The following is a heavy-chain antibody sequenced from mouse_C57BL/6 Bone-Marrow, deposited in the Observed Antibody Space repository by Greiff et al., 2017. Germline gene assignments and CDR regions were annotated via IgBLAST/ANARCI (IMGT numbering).Heavy chain of an antibody. J-gene: IGHJ3*01. CDR3: ARRKYYDYGFAY. CDR2: INPNNGGT. V-gene: IGHV1-22*01. D-gene: IGHD2-4*01. CDR1: GYTFTDYN. Sequence: EVQLQQSGPELVKPGASVKMSCKASGYTFTDYNMHWVKQSHGKSLEWIGYINPNNGGTSYNQKFKGKATLTVNKSSSTAYMELRSLTSEDSAVYYCARRKYYDYGFAYWGQGTLVTVSA.